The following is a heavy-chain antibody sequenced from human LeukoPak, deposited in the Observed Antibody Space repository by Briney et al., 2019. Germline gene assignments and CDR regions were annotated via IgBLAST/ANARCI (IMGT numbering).Heavy chain of an antibody. CDR3: ARRKSSIAADY. Sequence: PGAALQISCKCSGYSFTSYWIGWVRQLPGKGVEWMGIIYPGDSDTRYSPSFQGQVTISDDKSNSTAYLQWSSLKASDTAMYYCARRKSSIAADYWGQGTLVTVSS. V-gene: IGHV5-51*01. CDR1: GYSFTSYW. J-gene: IGHJ4*02. D-gene: IGHD6-6*01. CDR2: IYPGDSDT.